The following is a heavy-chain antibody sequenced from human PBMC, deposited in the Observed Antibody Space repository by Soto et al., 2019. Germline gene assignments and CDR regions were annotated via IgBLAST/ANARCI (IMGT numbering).Heavy chain of an antibody. CDR3: ASDRYYYGSGSYGGMDV. J-gene: IGHJ6*02. D-gene: IGHD3-10*01. V-gene: IGHV1-69*01. Sequence: QVQLVQSGAEVKKPGSSVNVSCKASGGPFSSYAISWVRQAPGPGLEWMGGIIPIFGTANYAQKFQGRVTITADESTSTADMELSSVRSEDTAVYYGASDRYYYGSGSYGGMDVWGQGTTVTVSS. CDR2: IIPIFGTA. CDR1: GGPFSSYA.